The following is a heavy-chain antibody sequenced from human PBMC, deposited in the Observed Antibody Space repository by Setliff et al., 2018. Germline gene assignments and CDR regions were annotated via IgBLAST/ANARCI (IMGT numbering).Heavy chain of an antibody. D-gene: IGHD3-3*01. CDR1: DGSSSSHY. J-gene: IGHJ6*03. CDR2: IHFSGTT. Sequence: KPSETLSLTCTVSDGSSSSHYWSWIRQPPGKGLEWIGYIHFSGTTNYNPSLKSRVTISLDTSKNQFSLSLTSVTAEDTAVYYCARMSGFQYIDVWDKGTTVTVSS. V-gene: IGHV4-4*09. CDR3: ARMSGFQYIDV.